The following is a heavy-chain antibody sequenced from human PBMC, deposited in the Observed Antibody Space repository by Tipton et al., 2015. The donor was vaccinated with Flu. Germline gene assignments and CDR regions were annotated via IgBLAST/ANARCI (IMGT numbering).Heavy chain of an antibody. CDR3: ARVETVQLYSFDY. Sequence: SLRLSCATSGFTFSHYWMNWVRQAPGKGLEWVANINHDGSEKHYVESVKGRFTISRDNAKNSLFLQMNSLRAEDTAVYYCARVETVQLYSFDYWGQGTVVTVSS. D-gene: IGHD5-18*01. CDR1: GFTFSHYW. V-gene: IGHV3-7*01. CDR2: INHDGSEK. J-gene: IGHJ4*02.